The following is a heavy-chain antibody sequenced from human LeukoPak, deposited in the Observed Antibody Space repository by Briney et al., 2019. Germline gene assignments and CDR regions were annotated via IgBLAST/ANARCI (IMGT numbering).Heavy chain of an antibody. D-gene: IGHD6-25*01. V-gene: IGHV3-7*05. CDR3: AKAGGYALDS. J-gene: IGHJ4*02. CDR1: GFTLSSSW. CDR2: INQDGSEK. Sequence: GGSLRLSCAASGFTLSSSWMSWVRQAPGKGLEWVANINQDGSEKYYVDSVKGRFTASRDNAKNSVYLQMDSLRVDDTAVYYCAKAGGYALDSWGQGTLVTVSS.